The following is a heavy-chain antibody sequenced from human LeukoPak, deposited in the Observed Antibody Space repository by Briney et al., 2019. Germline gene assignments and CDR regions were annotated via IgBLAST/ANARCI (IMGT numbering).Heavy chain of an antibody. V-gene: IGHV3-73*01. Sequence: GGSPRLSCAASGFTFSGSAMHWVRQASGKGLEWVGRIRSKANSYATAYAASVKGRFTISRDDSKNTAYLQMNSLKTEDTAVYYCTSPIAVAGSVFDYWGQGTLVTVSS. CDR2: IRSKANSYAT. J-gene: IGHJ4*02. CDR3: TSPIAVAGSVFDY. D-gene: IGHD6-19*01. CDR1: GFTFSGSA.